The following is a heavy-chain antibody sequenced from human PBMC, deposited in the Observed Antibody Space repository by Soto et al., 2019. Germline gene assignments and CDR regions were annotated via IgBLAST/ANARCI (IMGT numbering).Heavy chain of an antibody. D-gene: IGHD6-13*01. CDR3: AKDQGSSWYEIDY. J-gene: IGHJ4*02. Sequence: PGGPLRLSCAASGFPISNYAVTWVRQAPGKGLEWVSTISGSGGSTYYADSVKGRFTISRDNSKNTLYLQMNSLRAEDTAVYYCAKDQGSSWYEIDYWGQGTLVTVSS. CDR1: GFPISNYA. V-gene: IGHV3-23*01. CDR2: ISGSGGST.